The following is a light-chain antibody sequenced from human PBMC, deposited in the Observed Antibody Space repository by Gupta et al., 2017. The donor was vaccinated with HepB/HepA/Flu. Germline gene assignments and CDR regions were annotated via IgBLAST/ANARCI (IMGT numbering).Light chain of an antibody. V-gene: IGLV2-14*03. J-gene: IGLJ2*01. CDR2: DVS. CDR3: SSYTSRSTLA. CDR1: SSDVGGYNY. Sequence: QSALTQPASVSGSPGQSITISCTGTSSDVGGYNYVSWYQHHPGKAPKLIIYDVSNRPSGVSNRFSGSKSGNTASLTISGLQAEDEADYYCSSYTSRSTLAFGGGTKLTVL.